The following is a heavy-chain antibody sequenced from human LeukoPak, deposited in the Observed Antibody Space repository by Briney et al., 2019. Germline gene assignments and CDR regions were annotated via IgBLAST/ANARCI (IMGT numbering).Heavy chain of an antibody. J-gene: IGHJ4*02. Sequence: SETLSLTCAVYGGSFSGYYWSWIRQPPVKGLEWIGEINHSGSTNYNPSLKSRVTISVDTSKNQFSLKLSSVTAADTAVYYCAVPAAMSVFDYWGQGTLVTVSS. D-gene: IGHD2-2*01. CDR1: GGSFSGYY. CDR3: AVPAAMSVFDY. V-gene: IGHV4-34*01. CDR2: INHSGST.